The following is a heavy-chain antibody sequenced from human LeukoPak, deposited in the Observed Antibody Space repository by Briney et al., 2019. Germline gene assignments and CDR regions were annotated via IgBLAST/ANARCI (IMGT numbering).Heavy chain of an antibody. Sequence: GGSLRLSCAASGFTLSNYTMNWVRQAPGKGLEWVSSISGSSRYIYYADSMKGRFTISRDNAKNSLYLQLNSLRAEDTAVYYCARWYCSSTSCRAFDYWGQGTLVTVSS. CDR2: ISGSSRYI. CDR1: GFTLSNYT. CDR3: ARWYCSSTSCRAFDY. D-gene: IGHD2-2*01. J-gene: IGHJ4*02. V-gene: IGHV3-21*01.